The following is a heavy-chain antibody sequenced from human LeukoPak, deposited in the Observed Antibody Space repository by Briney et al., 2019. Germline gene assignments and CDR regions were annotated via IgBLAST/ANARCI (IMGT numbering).Heavy chain of an antibody. V-gene: IGHV3-13*04. Sequence: GGSLRLSCAASGFTFSSYDMHWVRQATGKGLEWVSATGTAGDTFYPGSVKGRFTISRENAKNSLYLQMNSLRAGDTAVYYCARGSYSSSWGIDYWGQGTLVTVSS. D-gene: IGHD6-13*01. CDR2: TGTAGDT. CDR3: ARGSYSSSWGIDY. J-gene: IGHJ4*02. CDR1: GFTFSSYD.